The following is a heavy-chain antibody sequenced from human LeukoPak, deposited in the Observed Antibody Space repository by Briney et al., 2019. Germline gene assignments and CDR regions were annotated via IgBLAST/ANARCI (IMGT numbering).Heavy chain of an antibody. V-gene: IGHV4-39*07. CDR2: IYYSKNT. D-gene: IGHD3-22*01. CDR1: GGSISSSSAY. CDR3: ARAYYDTSGYPGWYFDL. Sequence: SETLSLTCTVSGGSISSSSAYWGWIRQPPGKGLEWIGSIYYSKNTYYNPSLKSRVTMSVDTSKNQFSLKLTSVIAADTAVYYCARAYYDTSGYPGWYFDLWGRGTLVTVSS. J-gene: IGHJ2*01.